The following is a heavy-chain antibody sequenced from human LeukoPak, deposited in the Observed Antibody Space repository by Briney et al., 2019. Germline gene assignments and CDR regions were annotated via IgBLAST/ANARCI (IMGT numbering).Heavy chain of an antibody. J-gene: IGHJ4*02. CDR3: ARSMEAPGDY. CDR1: GFPFSPFW. Sequence: GGALGLSFSAPGFPFSPFWMSWVRPAPGKGLEWEANIKQDGNEKYYVDSVTGRFTNSRDNSKNSLYLQMNSRRAEDTAVYYCARSMEAPGDYWGQGTLVTVSS. V-gene: IGHV3-7*03. CDR2: IKQDGNEK. D-gene: IGHD1-1*01.